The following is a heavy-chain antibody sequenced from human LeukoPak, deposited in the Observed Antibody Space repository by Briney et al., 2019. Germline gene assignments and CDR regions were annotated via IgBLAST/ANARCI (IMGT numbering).Heavy chain of an antibody. Sequence: MASETLSLTCTVSGGSIGSDYWTWIRQPPGKGLEYIGYIYYTGGTNYSPSLKSRVTISVDTSKNQFSLKLSSVTAADTAVYFCAKYGNSGWVIDNWGQGTLVTVSS. CDR2: IYYTGGT. CDR1: GGSIGSDY. D-gene: IGHD6-19*01. J-gene: IGHJ4*02. CDR3: AKYGNSGWVIDN. V-gene: IGHV4-59*08.